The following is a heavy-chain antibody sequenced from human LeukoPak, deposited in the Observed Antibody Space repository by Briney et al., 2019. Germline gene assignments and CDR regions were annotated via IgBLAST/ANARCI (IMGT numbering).Heavy chain of an antibody. CDR3: ATDQLIDYYDSSGHRS. CDR1: GYTFTSYY. Sequence: ASVKVSCKASGYTFTSYYMHWVRQAPGQGLEWMGIINPSGGSTSYAQKFQGRVTMTRDTSTSTVYMELSSLRSEDTAVYYCATDQLIDYYDSSGHRSWGQGTLVTVSS. CDR2: INPSGGST. V-gene: IGHV1-46*01. D-gene: IGHD3-22*01. J-gene: IGHJ4*02.